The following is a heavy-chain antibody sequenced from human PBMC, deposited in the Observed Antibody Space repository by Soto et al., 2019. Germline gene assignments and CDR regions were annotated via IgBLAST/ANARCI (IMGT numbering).Heavy chain of an antibody. V-gene: IGHV3-7*03. J-gene: IGHJ6*02. CDR1: GFTFSSYW. D-gene: IGHD6-19*01. CDR2: IKQDGSEK. Sequence: PGGSLRLSCAASGFTFSSYWMSWVRQAPGKGLEWVANIKQDGSEKYYVDSVKGRFTISRDNAKNSLYLQMNSLRAEDTAVYYCATLKHESIAVAGTDYYYYGMDVWGQGTTVTVSS. CDR3: ATLKHESIAVAGTDYYYYGMDV.